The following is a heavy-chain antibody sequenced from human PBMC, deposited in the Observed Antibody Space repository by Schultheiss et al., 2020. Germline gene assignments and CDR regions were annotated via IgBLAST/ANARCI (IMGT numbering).Heavy chain of an antibody. D-gene: IGHD6-13*01. J-gene: IGHJ6*02. Sequence: SQTLSLTCTVSGGSISSYYWSWIRQPPGKGLEWIGYIYYSGSTNYNPSLKSRVTISVDTSKNQFSLKLSSVTAADTAVYYCATGYSSSWYVVGHSYYGMDVWGQGTTVTVSS. CDR2: IYYSGST. CDR3: ATGYSSSWYVVGHSYYGMDV. V-gene: IGHV4-59*01. CDR1: GGSISSYY.